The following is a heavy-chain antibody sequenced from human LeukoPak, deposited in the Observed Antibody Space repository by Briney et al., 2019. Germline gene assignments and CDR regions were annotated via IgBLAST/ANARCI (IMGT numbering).Heavy chain of an antibody. CDR2: SYYSGST. CDR3: VRNAYDAFDI. V-gene: IGHV4-39*07. J-gene: IGHJ3*02. D-gene: IGHD1-1*01. CDR1: GGSISSSSYY. Sequence: SETLSLTCTVSGGSISSSSYYWGWIRQPPGKGLEWIGSSYYSGSTYYNPSLKSRVTISVDTSKNQFSLKLSSVTAADTAVYYSVRNAYDAFDIWGQGTMVTVSS.